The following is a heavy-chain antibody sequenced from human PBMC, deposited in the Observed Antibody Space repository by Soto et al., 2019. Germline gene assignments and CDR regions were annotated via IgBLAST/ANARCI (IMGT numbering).Heavy chain of an antibody. D-gene: IGHD2-15*01. V-gene: IGHV1-69*08. Sequence: QVQLVQSGAEVKKPGSSVKVSCKASGGTFSSYTISWVRQAPGQGLEWMGRIIPILGIANYAQKFQGRVTITADTSTSTAYMELSSLRSEDTAVYYCARDQDIVVVVAATTYYYYYMDVWGKGTTVTVSS. J-gene: IGHJ6*03. CDR2: IIPILGIA. CDR3: ARDQDIVVVVAATTYYYYYMDV. CDR1: GGTFSSYT.